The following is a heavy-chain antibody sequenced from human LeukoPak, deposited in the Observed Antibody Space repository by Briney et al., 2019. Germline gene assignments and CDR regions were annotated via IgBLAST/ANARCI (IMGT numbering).Heavy chain of an antibody. Sequence: SETLSLTCTVSGGSLSSGGYYWSWIRQHPGKGLEWIGYIYYSGSTYYNPSLKSRVTISVATSKNQFSLKLSSVTAADTAVYYCARDRCIVGAGDAFDIWGQGTMVTVSS. CDR3: ARDRCIVGAGDAFDI. D-gene: IGHD1-26*01. J-gene: IGHJ3*02. CDR1: GGSLSSGGYY. CDR2: IYYSGST. V-gene: IGHV4-31*03.